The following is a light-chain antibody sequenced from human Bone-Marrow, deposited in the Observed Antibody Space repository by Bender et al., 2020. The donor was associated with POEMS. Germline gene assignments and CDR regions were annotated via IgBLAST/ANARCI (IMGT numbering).Light chain of an antibody. CDR3: CSYAGSCWV. V-gene: IGLV2-11*01. J-gene: IGLJ3*02. CDR2: DVK. CDR1: SSDVGGYNF. Sequence: QSALTQPRSVSGSFGQSVTISCTGTSSDVGGYNFVSWYQHHPGSAPKLIISDVKTRPSGFPDRFSGSKSGNSASLTISGLQPDDEADYYCCSYAGSCWVFGAGTQMTVL.